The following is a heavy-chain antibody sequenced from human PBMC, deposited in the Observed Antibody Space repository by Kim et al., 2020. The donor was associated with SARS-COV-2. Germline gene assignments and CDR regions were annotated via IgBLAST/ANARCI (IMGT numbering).Heavy chain of an antibody. V-gene: IGHV4-39*01. CDR1: GGSISSSSYY. CDR2: IYYSGST. D-gene: IGHD3-3*01. Sequence: SETLSLTCTVSGGSISSSSYYWGWIRQPPGKGLECIGSIYYSGSTYYNPSLKSRVTISVDTSKNQFSLKLSSVTAADTAVYYCARQGYDIWSGYYTYFQ. J-gene: IGHJ1*01. CDR3: ARQGYDIWSGYYTYFQ.